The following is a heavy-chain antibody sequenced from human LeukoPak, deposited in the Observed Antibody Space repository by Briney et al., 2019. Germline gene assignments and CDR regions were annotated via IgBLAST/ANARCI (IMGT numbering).Heavy chain of an antibody. V-gene: IGHV7-4-1*02. J-gene: IGHJ4*02. Sequence: ASVKVSCKASGYTFTSYTMNWVRQAPGQGLEWMGWINPNTGNPTYAQGFTGRFVFSLDTSVSTTYLQISSLKAEDTAVYYCARAYQRLGGLSLPDYWGQGTLVTVSS. CDR2: INPNTGNP. CDR1: GYTFTSYT. D-gene: IGHD3-16*02. CDR3: ARAYQRLGGLSLPDY.